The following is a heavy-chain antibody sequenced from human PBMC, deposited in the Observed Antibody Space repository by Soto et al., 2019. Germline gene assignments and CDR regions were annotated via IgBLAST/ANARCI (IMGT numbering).Heavy chain of an antibody. CDR2: ISAYNGNT. D-gene: IGHD2-15*01. CDR3: ASDTVYGSGGSCYPFVY. J-gene: IGHJ4*02. CDR1: GYTFTGYG. V-gene: IGHV1-18*01. Sequence: QVQLVQSGAEVKKPGASVKVSCKASGYTFTGYGISWVRQAPGQGLEWMGWISAYNGNTNYAQELQGRVTITTDTSTSKGYMELRSLRSDDTAVYYCASDTVYGSGGSCYPFVYLGQGTLVTVSS.